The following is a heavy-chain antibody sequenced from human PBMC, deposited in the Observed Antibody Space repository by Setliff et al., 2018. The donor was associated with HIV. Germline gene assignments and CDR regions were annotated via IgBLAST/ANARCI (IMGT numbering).Heavy chain of an antibody. J-gene: IGHJ4*02. CDR1: GVSISNYY. V-gene: IGHV4-34*01. Sequence: SETLSLTCTVSGVSISNYYWSWIRQPPGKGLEWIGEINRSGSANYNRSLKSRVTMSVDTSKNQFSLTLRSLTAADTAVYYCGRWGHGYNSYDHWGQGTLVTVSS. CDR2: INRSGSA. D-gene: IGHD5-12*01. CDR3: GRWGHGYNSYDH.